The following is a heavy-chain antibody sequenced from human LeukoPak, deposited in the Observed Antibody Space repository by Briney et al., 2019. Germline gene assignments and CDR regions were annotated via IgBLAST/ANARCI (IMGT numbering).Heavy chain of an antibody. CDR3: ARGSPTHFYGSGTFYKSRGQLNT. D-gene: IGHD3-10*01. J-gene: IGHJ3*02. V-gene: IGHV1-3*03. CDR1: GYTFTSYY. CDR2: INAGNGNT. Sequence: ASVKVSCKASGYTFTSYYMHWVRQAPGQRLEWMGWINAGNGNTKYSQEFQGRVTITRDTSASTAYMELSSLRSEDMAVYYCARGSPTHFYGSGTFYKSRGQLNTWGQGTMVTVSS.